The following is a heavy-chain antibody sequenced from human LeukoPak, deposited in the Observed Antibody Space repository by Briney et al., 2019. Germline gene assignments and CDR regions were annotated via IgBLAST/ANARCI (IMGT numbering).Heavy chain of an antibody. CDR2: FDPEDGET. D-gene: IGHD3-10*01. V-gene: IGHV1-24*01. J-gene: IGHJ4*02. CDR3: ATGGSGSYYELDY. Sequence: ASVKVSCTVSGYTLTELSMHWVRQAPGEGLEWMGGFDPEDGETIYAQKFQGRVTMTEDTSTDTAYMELSSLRSEDTAVYYCATGGSGSYYELDYWGQGTLVTVSS. CDR1: GYTLTELS.